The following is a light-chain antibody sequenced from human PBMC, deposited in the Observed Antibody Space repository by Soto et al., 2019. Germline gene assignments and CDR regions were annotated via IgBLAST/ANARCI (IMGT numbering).Light chain of an antibody. J-gene: IGKJ1*01. CDR2: GAS. Sequence: DIQMTQSPSTLSASVGDRVTITCRGSESMSNCLAWYQQKPGKAPKLLISGASSLQSGVPSRLSGSASGTEFTLTISSPQPDYIATYYRQQCHRYLTFGQGTKVDIK. CDR1: ESMSNC. CDR3: QQCHRYLT. V-gene: IGKV1-5*01.